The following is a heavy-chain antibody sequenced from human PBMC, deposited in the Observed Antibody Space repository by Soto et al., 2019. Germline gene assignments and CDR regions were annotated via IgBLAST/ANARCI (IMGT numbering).Heavy chain of an antibody. CDR2: IIPILGIA. Sequence: SVKVSCKASGGTFSSYTIIWVRQAPGQGLEWMGRIIPILGIANYAQKFQGRVTITADKSTSTAYMELSSLRSEDTAVYYCAREEKGRYFDWQYYMDVWGKGTTVTVSS. D-gene: IGHD3-9*01. J-gene: IGHJ6*03. V-gene: IGHV1-69*04. CDR1: GGTFSSYT. CDR3: AREEKGRYFDWQYYMDV.